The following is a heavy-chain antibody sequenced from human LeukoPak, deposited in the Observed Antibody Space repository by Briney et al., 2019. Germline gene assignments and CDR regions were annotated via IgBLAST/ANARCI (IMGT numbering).Heavy chain of an antibody. V-gene: IGHV3-74*01. Sequence: GGSLRLSCAASGFTFSSYWMHWVRQAPGKGLVWVSRINSDGSTTSYADSVKGRFTISRDNAKNTLYLQMNSLRAEDTAVYYCARVSGSPAYYFDYWGQGTLVTVSS. CDR3: ARVSGSPAYYFDY. D-gene: IGHD1-26*01. CDR2: INSDGSTT. CDR1: GFTFSSYW. J-gene: IGHJ4*02.